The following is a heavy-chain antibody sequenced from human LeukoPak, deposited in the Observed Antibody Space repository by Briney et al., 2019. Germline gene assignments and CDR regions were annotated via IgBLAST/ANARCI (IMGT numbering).Heavy chain of an antibody. CDR2: INSDGSST. J-gene: IGHJ3*02. CDR1: GFTFSRYW. Sequence: AGSLTLSCAASGFTFSRYWMHWVRQAPGKGLVRVSRINSDGSSTINADSVKGRFTISRDNAKNTLYLQMNSLRVEDTAVYFCARGGSPPEALGDAFDIWGPGTMVTVSS. V-gene: IGHV3-74*01. CDR3: ARGGSPPEALGDAFDI. D-gene: IGHD1-26*01.